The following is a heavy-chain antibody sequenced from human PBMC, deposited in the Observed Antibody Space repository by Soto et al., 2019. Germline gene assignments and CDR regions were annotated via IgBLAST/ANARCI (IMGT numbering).Heavy chain of an antibody. CDR1: GDSVSSNSAA. CDR3: ARCIAAAGTTLPNYYYCGMDV. D-gene: IGHD6-13*01. J-gene: IGHJ6*02. V-gene: IGHV6-1*01. Sequence: SQTLSLTCAISGDSVSSNSAAWNWIRQSPSRGLEWLGRTYYRSKWYNDYAVSVKSRITINPDTSKNQFSLQLNSVTPEDTAVYCCARCIAAAGTTLPNYYYCGMDVWGQGTTVTVS. CDR2: TYYRSKWYN.